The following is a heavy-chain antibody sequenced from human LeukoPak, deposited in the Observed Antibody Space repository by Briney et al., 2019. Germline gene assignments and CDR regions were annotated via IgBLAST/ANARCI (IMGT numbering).Heavy chain of an antibody. CDR1: GFTFSSYG. Sequence: GGSLRLSCAASGFTFSSYGMHWVRQAPGKGLEWVAVISYDGSNKYYADSVKGRFTISRDNSKNTLYLQMNSLRAEGTAVYYCAKDQGGGLRYFDWFYFDYWGQGTLVTVSS. D-gene: IGHD3-9*01. CDR2: ISYDGSNK. V-gene: IGHV3-30*18. J-gene: IGHJ4*02. CDR3: AKDQGGGLRYFDWFYFDY.